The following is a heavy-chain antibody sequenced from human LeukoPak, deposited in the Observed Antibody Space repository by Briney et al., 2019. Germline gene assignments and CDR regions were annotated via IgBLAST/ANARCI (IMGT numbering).Heavy chain of an antibody. CDR2: IYFRGST. V-gene: IGHV4-59*12. CDR3: ARGPHGYCSSTSCLTHDY. Sequence: SETLSLTCTVSDGSISINYWTWIRQPPGKGLEWIGNIYFRGSTNYNPSLKSRVTISVDTSKNQFSLKLSSVTAADTAVYYCARGPHGYCSSTSCLTHDYWGQGTLVTVSS. D-gene: IGHD2-2*03. CDR1: DGSISINY. J-gene: IGHJ4*02.